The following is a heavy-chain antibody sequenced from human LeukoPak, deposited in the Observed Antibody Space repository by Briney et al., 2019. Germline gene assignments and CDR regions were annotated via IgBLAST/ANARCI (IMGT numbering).Heavy chain of an antibody. CDR2: ISSSGTTI. CDR1: GFTFSDYY. J-gene: IGHJ4*02. Sequence: GGSLGLSCAASGFTFSDYYMSWIRQAPGKGLEWLSYISSSGTTIYYTDSVKGRFTISRDNAKNSLYLQMNSLRAEDTAVYYCARGIRQYAKSYFDYWGQGTLVTVSS. D-gene: IGHD4-11*01. CDR3: ARGIRQYAKSYFDY. V-gene: IGHV3-11*01.